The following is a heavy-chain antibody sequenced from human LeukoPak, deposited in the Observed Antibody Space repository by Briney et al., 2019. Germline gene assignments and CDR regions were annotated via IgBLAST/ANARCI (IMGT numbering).Heavy chain of an antibody. CDR3: ATYSSIAANYYFDY. D-gene: IGHD6-6*01. J-gene: IGHJ4*02. CDR2: ISWNSGSI. Sequence: GGSLRLSCAASGFTFDDYAMHWVRQAPGKGLEWVSGISWNSGSIGYADSVKGRFTISRDNAKNTLYLQMNSLRAEDTAVYYCATYSSIAANYYFDYWGQGTLVTVSS. V-gene: IGHV3-9*01. CDR1: GFTFDDYA.